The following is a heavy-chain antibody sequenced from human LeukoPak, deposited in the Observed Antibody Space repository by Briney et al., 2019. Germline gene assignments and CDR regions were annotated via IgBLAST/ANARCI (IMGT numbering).Heavy chain of an antibody. D-gene: IGHD6-13*01. V-gene: IGHV3-9*01. CDR1: GFTFDDYA. J-gene: IGHJ4*02. CDR2: ISWNSDNI. CDR3: AKDYSSSWYGTGVDY. Sequence: GGSLRLSCAASGFTFDDYAMHWVRQAPGKGLEWVSGISWNSDNIGYADSVKGRFTISRDNAKNSLYLQMNSLRTEDTALYYCAKDYSSSWYGTGVDYWGQGTLVTVSS.